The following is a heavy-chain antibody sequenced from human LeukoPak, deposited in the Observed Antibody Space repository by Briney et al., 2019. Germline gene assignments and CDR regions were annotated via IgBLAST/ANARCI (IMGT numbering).Heavy chain of an antibody. Sequence: ASAKVSCKASGYTFTSYDINWVRQATGQGLEWMGWMNPNSGNTGYAQKFQGRVTITRNTSISTAYMELSSLRSEDTAVYYCARGPYYDFWSGYYDPYYYYMDVWGKGTTVTVSS. J-gene: IGHJ6*03. CDR3: ARGPYYDFWSGYYDPYYYYMDV. D-gene: IGHD3-3*01. V-gene: IGHV1-8*03. CDR2: MNPNSGNT. CDR1: GYTFTSYD.